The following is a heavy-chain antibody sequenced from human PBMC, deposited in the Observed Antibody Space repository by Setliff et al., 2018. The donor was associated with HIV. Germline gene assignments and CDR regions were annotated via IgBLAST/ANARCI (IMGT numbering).Heavy chain of an antibody. D-gene: IGHD2-21*01. CDR2: IYYSGST. CDR1: GGAISSGDYY. V-gene: IGHV4-31*03. Sequence: SETLSLTCTVSGGAISSGDYYWTWIRQHPGKGLEWIGYIYYSGSTYYNPSLKSRVTISVDTSKNQFSLKLSSVTAADTAVYYCVRSYCGGGLCFRGLDLWGQGTTVTVSS. CDR3: VRSYCGGGLCFRGLDL. J-gene: IGHJ6*02.